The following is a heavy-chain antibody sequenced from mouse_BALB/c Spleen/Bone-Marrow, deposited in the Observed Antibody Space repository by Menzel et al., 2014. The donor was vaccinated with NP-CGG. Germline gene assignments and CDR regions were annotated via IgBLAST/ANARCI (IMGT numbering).Heavy chain of an antibody. J-gene: IGHJ4*01. Sequence: QVQLQQPGAELAKPGASVKMSCKASGYTFTSYWMHWVKQRPGQGLEWIGYINPSTGYTEYNQKFKDKATLTADKSSSTAYMQLSSLTSEDSAVYXXXXXXXXXXDAXDYWGXGTSVTVSP. CDR1: GYTFTSYW. CDR3: XXXXXXXXDAXDY. V-gene: IGHV1-7*01. CDR2: INPSTGYT.